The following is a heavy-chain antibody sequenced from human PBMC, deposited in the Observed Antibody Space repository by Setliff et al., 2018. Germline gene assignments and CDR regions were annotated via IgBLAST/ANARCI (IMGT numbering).Heavy chain of an antibody. J-gene: IGHJ4*02. CDR1: GFTFSTYR. CDR2: IWDDGVKK. D-gene: IGHD2-15*01. Sequence: PGGSLRLSCAASGFTFSTYRMHWVRQAPGKGLEWVAVIWDDGVKKYHADSVKGRFTISRDNSKNTLYLPMNSLRPEDTAVYYCARTCSGSGCYAGLESWGQGTPVTVAS. V-gene: IGHV3-33*08. CDR3: ARTCSGSGCYAGLES.